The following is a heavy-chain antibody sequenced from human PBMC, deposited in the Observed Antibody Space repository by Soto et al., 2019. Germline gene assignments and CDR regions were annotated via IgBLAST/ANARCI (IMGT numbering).Heavy chain of an antibody. D-gene: IGHD3-3*01. CDR2: INPNSGGT. V-gene: IGHV1-2*04. Sequence: GASVKVSCKASGYTFTGYYMHWVRQAPGQGLEWMGWINPNSGGTNYAQKFQGWVTMTRDTSISTAYMELSRLRSDDTAAYYCARGFLDYYYGMDVWGKGTTVTVYS. CDR3: ARGFLDYYYGMDV. CDR1: GYTFTGYY. J-gene: IGHJ6*04.